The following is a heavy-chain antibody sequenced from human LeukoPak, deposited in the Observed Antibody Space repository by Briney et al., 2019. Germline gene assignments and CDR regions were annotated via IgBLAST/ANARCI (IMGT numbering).Heavy chain of an antibody. J-gene: IGHJ3*02. CDR1: GYTFSTFD. D-gene: IGHD6-13*01. V-gene: IGHV1-8*01. Sequence: ASVKVSCKASGYTFSTFDINWVRQATGQGLEWMGWMNPNSDNTGSAQKFQGRVTMTRDTSISTAYMELSSLTSEDTAVYYCARGVGGYSSSWYGAFDIWGQGTMVTVSS. CDR2: MNPNSDNT. CDR3: ARGVGGYSSSWYGAFDI.